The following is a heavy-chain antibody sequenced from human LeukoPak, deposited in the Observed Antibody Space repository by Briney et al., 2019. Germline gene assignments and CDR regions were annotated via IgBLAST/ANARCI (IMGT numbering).Heavy chain of an antibody. CDR1: NGSITSGTYY. Sequence: SETLSLTCTVSNGSITSGTYYWNWIRQPGGKGLEWIGRIYSSGSTNYNPSLKSRVTISVDTSKNQFSLKMRSVTAADTAIYYCAEYEVAAGWFDPWGQGTLVTVSS. D-gene: IGHD2-15*01. CDR3: AEYEVAAGWFDP. J-gene: IGHJ5*02. CDR2: IYSSGST. V-gene: IGHV4-61*02.